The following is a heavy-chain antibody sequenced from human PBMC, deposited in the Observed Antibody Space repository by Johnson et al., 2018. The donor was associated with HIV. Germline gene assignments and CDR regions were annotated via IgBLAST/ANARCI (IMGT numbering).Heavy chain of an antibody. J-gene: IGHJ3*02. V-gene: IGHV3-74*01. Sequence: VQLVESGGGLVQPGGSLRLSCAASGLIFSRSWIHWVRQAPGKGLVWVSRTNSDGSTTNYADSVKGRFTISRDKAKNTVHLQMNSLSAEDTAVYYCAREWGVMTFWGVIPRNAFDIWGQGTMVTVSS. CDR1: GLIFSRSW. D-gene: IGHD3-16*01. CDR2: TNSDGSTT. CDR3: AREWGVMTFWGVIPRNAFDI.